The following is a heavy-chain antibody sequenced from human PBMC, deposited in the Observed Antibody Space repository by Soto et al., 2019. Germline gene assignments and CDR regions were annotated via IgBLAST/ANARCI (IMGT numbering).Heavy chain of an antibody. CDR3: ARDLWVLRTADNSDFDI. CDR1: GYTFTGYY. CDR2: INPNSGGT. J-gene: IGHJ1*01. Sequence: ASVNVFCKASGYTFTGYYMHWVRHAPGQELEWMGWINPNSGGTNYAQKFQGWVTMTRDTSISTAYMELSRLRSDDTAVYYCARDLWVLRTADNSDFDIWGQGTVLTISA. D-gene: IGHD3-9*01. V-gene: IGHV1-2*04.